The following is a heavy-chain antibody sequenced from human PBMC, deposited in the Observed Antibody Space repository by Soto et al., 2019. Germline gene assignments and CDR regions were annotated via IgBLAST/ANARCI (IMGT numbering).Heavy chain of an antibody. CDR3: ARTIAVAGTWGYYYYGMDV. CDR2: IFSNDEK. D-gene: IGHD6-19*01. V-gene: IGHV2-26*01. J-gene: IGHJ6*02. CDR1: GFSLSNARMG. Sequence: SGPTLVNPTETLTLTCTVSGFSLSNARMGVSWIRQPPGKALEWLAHIFSNDEKSYSTSLKSRLTISKDTSKSQVVLTMTNMDPVDTATYYCARTIAVAGTWGYYYYGMDVWGQGTTVTVS.